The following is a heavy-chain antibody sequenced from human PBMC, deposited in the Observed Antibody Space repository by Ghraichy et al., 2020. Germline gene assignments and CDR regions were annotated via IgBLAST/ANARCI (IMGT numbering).Heavy chain of an antibody. CDR2: IRSKAYGGTT. Sequence: GESLNISCTASGFTFGDYAMSWFRQAPGKGLEWVGFIRSKAYGGTTEYAASVKGRFTISRDDSKSIAYLQMNSLKTEDTAVYYCTRDLLSPYYYDSSGYYYEYYFDYWGQGTLVTVSS. D-gene: IGHD3-22*01. CDR3: TRDLLSPYYYDSSGYYYEYYFDY. V-gene: IGHV3-49*03. J-gene: IGHJ4*02. CDR1: GFTFGDYA.